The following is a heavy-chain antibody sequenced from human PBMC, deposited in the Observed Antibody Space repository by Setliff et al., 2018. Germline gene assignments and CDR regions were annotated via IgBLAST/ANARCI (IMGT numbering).Heavy chain of an antibody. D-gene: IGHD3-10*01. J-gene: IGHJ5*02. Sequence: PSETLSLTCAVYGGSFSDNYWSWIRQPPGKGLEWIGEISHSGNTNYNPSFKSRVTISIDTSKNQFSLKVNSVTAADTAVYFCARVLVLGYNWFDPWGQGTLVTVSS. V-gene: IGHV4-34*01. CDR3: ARVLVLGYNWFDP. CDR2: ISHSGNT. CDR1: GGSFSDNY.